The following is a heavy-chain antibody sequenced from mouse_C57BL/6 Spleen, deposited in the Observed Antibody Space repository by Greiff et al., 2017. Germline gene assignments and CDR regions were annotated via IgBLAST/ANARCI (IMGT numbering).Heavy chain of an antibody. CDR1: GFTFSSYG. CDR3: ARQGDCGSLDD. J-gene: IGHJ2*01. Sequence: EVKLQESGGDLVKPGGSLTLSCAASGFTFSSYGMSWVRQTPDKGLEWVAAIGSGGSYTYYPDSVKGRFTISRDNAANTLYLQMSSLKSEDTAMYHYARQGDCGSLDDWGQGTTLTVSS. CDR2: IGSGGSYT. D-gene: IGHD4-1*01. V-gene: IGHV5-6*02.